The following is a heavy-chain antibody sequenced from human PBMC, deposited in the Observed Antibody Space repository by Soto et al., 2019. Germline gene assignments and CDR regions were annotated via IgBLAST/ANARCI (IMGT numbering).Heavy chain of an antibody. CDR2: IVVGSGNT. Sequence: VASVKVSCKASGFTFSSSALQWVRQARGQRLEWIGWIVVGSGNTNYAQKFQERVTITRDMSTSTAYMELNSLRSDDTAVYYCAARGPRDYYMDVWGKGTTVTVSS. J-gene: IGHJ6*03. CDR1: GFTFSSSA. V-gene: IGHV1-58*01. CDR3: AARGPRDYYMDV. D-gene: IGHD3-10*01.